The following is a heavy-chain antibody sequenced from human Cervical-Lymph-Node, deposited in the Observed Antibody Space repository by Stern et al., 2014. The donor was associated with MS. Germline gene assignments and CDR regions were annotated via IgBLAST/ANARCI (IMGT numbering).Heavy chain of an antibody. D-gene: IGHD1-26*01. Sequence: VQLVQSGAEVTHPPPPPTPPCTASAATFPSYAIRWARQAPGQGLEWMGGIIPIFGTSNYAQKFQGRVTITADESTSTAYMELSSLRSEDTAVYYCARGELKEGLVRGMDVWGQGTTVTVSS. V-gene: IGHV1-69*01. CDR1: AATFPSYA. CDR3: ARGELKEGLVRGMDV. J-gene: IGHJ6*02. CDR2: IIPIFGTS.